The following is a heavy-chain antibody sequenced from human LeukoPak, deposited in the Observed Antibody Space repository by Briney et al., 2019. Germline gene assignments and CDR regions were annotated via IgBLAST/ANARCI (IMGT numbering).Heavy chain of an antibody. CDR1: GFTFSSYS. CDR3: ARESTPDTMIVVANSYYFDY. J-gene: IGHJ4*02. CDR2: ISSSSSTI. V-gene: IGHV3-48*02. D-gene: IGHD3-22*01. Sequence: AGGSLRLSCAASGFTFSSYSMNWVRQAPGKGLEWVSYISSSSSTIYYADSVKGRFTISRDNAKNSLYLQMNSLRDEDTAVYYCARESTPDTMIVVANSYYFDYWGQGTLVTVSS.